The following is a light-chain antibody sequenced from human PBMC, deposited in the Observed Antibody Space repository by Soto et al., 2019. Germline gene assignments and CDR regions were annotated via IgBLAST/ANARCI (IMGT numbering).Light chain of an antibody. CDR3: FSHRRGDSHV. CDR1: SRDVGGYNY. CDR2: GVT. Sequence: QYVLTQPASVSGSPGKSITISCTGTSRDVGGYNYVSWYQQYPGKAPKLMIYGVTNRPSGVSNRFSGSKTGNTASLTISGLQAEDEAYYYCFSHRRGDSHVFGTGTKVTVL. V-gene: IGLV2-14*01. J-gene: IGLJ1*01.